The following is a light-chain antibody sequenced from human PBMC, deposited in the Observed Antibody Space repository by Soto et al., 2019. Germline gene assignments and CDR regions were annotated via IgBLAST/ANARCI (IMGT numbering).Light chain of an antibody. V-gene: IGLV1-40*01. CDR1: SSNIGAGYD. CDR2: GNS. J-gene: IGLJ3*02. CDR3: QSYDTSLRAWV. Sequence: QSVLTQPPSVSGAPGQRVTISCTGGSSNIGAGYDVHWYRQFPGTAPKLLVYGNSNRPSGISGRFSASNSVSSASLAITGLQAEYEADYYCQSYDTSLRAWVFGGGTKLTVL.